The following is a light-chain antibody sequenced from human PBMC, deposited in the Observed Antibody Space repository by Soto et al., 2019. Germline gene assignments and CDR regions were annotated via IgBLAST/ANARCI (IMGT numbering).Light chain of an antibody. CDR2: GNS. V-gene: IGLV1-40*01. Sequence: QSVLTQPPSVSGAPGQTVTISCTGSSPNIGAGYAVYWYQQLPGTAPKLLIYGNSNRPSGVPDRFSGSKSVTSASLAITGLQAVDEAEYYCQSYVSSVSGQRVFGRGTKLTVL. CDR1: SPNIGAGYA. J-gene: IGLJ3*02. CDR3: QSYVSSVSGQRV.